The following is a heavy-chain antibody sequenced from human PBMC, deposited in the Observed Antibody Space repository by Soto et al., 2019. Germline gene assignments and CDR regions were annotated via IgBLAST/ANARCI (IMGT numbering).Heavy chain of an antibody. CDR1: GGSISSGDYY. CDR2: IYYSGST. J-gene: IGHJ6*04. Sequence: TLSLTCTVSGGSISSGDYYWSWIRQPPGKGLEWIVYIYYSGSTYYNPSLKSRVTISVDTSKNQFSLKLSSVTAADTAVYYCARDNILGILYGGMDVWGEGTKVTVSS. CDR3: ARDNILGILYGGMDV. V-gene: IGHV4-30-4*01. D-gene: IGHD3-3*01.